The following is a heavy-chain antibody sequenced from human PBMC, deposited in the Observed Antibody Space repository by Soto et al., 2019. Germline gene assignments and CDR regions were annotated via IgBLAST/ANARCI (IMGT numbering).Heavy chain of an antibody. CDR2: IIPIFGTA. D-gene: IGHD6-13*01. CDR1: GGTFSSYA. Sequence: SVKVSCKASGGTFSSYAISWVRQAPGQGLEWMGGIIPIFGTANYAQKFQGRVTITADGSTSTAYMELSSLRSEDTAVYYCARVAAAGRYYYYYGMDVWGQGTTVTVSS. CDR3: ARVAAAGRYYYYYGMDV. V-gene: IGHV1-69*13. J-gene: IGHJ6*02.